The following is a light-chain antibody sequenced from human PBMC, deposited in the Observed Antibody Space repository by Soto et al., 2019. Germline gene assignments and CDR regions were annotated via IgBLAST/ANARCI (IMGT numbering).Light chain of an antibody. CDR1: QSVSSDY. V-gene: IGKV3-20*01. J-gene: IGKJ3*01. CDR3: QHYDNTPPSVT. CDR2: GAS. Sequence: EIAMTRSPDTLSVSPGERATLSCRASQSVSSDYLVWYQQKPGQAPRLLIYGASRRATGIPDRFSGGGSGTDFILNISRLEPEDFAVYYCQHYDNTPPSVTFGPGTKADIK.